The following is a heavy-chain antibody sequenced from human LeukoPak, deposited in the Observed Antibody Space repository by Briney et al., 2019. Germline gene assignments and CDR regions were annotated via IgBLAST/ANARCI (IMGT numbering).Heavy chain of an antibody. CDR3: ARDFEPGGGVDY. V-gene: IGHV3-74*01. CDR1: GFSFNNYW. D-gene: IGHD3-16*01. J-gene: IGHJ4*02. CDR2: INSDGRST. Sequence: QSGGSLRLSCAASGFSFNNYWMHWVRQAPGKGLVWVSRINSDGRSTTYADSVKGRFTISRDNAKNSLYLQMNSLRAEDTAVYYCARDFEPGGGVDYWGQGTLVTVSS.